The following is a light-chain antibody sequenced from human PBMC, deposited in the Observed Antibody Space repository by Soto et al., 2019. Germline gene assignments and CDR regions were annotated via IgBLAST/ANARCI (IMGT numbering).Light chain of an antibody. J-gene: IGKJ3*01. Sequence: EIVLTQSPGTLSLSPGERATLSCRASQTINYSYLAWYQQKPGQAPRLLIYGASSRATGIPDRFSGRGSGTDFTLTISRLEPEDFAVFYCQQYGASPFPFGPGTKGDSK. CDR2: GAS. V-gene: IGKV3-20*01. CDR1: QTINYSY. CDR3: QQYGASPFP.